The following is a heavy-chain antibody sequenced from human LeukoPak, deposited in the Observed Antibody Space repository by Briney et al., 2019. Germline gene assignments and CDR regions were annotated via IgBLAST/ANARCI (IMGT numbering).Heavy chain of an antibody. D-gene: IGHD2-2*01. CDR2: ISSSGSPI. CDR3: ARGARPVAMRNYFDY. Sequence: GGSLRFSCAASGFTFSDYYMSWIRQAPGKGLEWVSYISSSGSPIYYADSVKGRFTISRDNAKNSLYLQMNSLRAEDTAVYYCARGARPVAMRNYFDYWGQGTLVTVSS. J-gene: IGHJ4*02. V-gene: IGHV3-11*01. CDR1: GFTFSDYY.